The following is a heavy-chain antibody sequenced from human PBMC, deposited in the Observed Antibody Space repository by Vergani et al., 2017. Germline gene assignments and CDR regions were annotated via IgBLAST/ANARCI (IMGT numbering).Heavy chain of an antibody. Sequence: QVQLVQSGAEVKKPGASVTVSCKASGYTFTGYYIHWVRQAPGQGLEWLGGINPNSGGTNYAQKFQRRVTMTRDTSIITAYMELNMLTSDDTAVYYCARYPFLTPFDYWGQGTLVTVSS. CDR1: GYTFTGYY. CDR3: ARYPFLTPFDY. J-gene: IGHJ4*02. CDR2: INPNSGGT. V-gene: IGHV1-2*02. D-gene: IGHD3-9*01.